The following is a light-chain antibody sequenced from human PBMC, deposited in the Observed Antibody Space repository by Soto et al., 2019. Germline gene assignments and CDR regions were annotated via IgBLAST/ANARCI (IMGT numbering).Light chain of an antibody. CDR1: QTISNRL. J-gene: IGKJ5*01. CDR3: QQYGRAPIN. V-gene: IGKV3-20*01. Sequence: EIVLTQSPGTLSLSPGERATVSCRASQTISNRLLAWYQQKPGQSPRLLIYGASSRATGIPDRFIGSGSGTDSTLTLSRLEPEDFAVYACQQYGRAPINFGQGTRLEIK. CDR2: GAS.